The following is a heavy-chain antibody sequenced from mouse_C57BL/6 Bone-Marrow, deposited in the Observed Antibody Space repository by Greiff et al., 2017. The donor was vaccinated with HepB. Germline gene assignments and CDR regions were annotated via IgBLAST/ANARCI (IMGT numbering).Heavy chain of an antibody. J-gene: IGHJ2*01. V-gene: IGHV1-14*01. CDR1: GYTFTSYV. CDR2: IYPYNDGT. CDR3: ARRGSTMVTGDFDY. D-gene: IGHD2-2*01. Sequence: EVQRVESGPELVKPGASVKMSCKASGYTFTSYVMHWVKQKPGQGLEWIGYIYPYNDGTKYNEKFKGKATLTSDKSSSTAYMELSSLTSEDSAVYYCARRGSTMVTGDFDYWGQGTTLTVSS.